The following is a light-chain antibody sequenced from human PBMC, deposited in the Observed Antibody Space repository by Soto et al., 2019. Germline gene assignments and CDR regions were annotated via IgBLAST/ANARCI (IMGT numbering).Light chain of an antibody. V-gene: IGKV1D-16*01. J-gene: IGKJ4*01. Sequence: DVQMTQSPSSLSASVGDRVTITCRASQDINSYLAWYQQKPGNAPKSLIYAASSLQTGVPSRFSGSESGTDFTLIISNLQPEDSATYYCQQCNIYPLTFGGGTKVEIK. CDR3: QQCNIYPLT. CDR1: QDINSY. CDR2: AAS.